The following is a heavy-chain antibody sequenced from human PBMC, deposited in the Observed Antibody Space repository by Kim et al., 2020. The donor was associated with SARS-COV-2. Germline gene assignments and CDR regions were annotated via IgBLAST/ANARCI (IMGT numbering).Heavy chain of an antibody. CDR1: GGSISSYY. Sequence: SETLSLTCTVSGGSISSYYWSWIRQPPGKGLEWIGYIYYSGSTNYNPSLKSRVTISVDTSKNQFSLKLSSVTAADTAVYYCARTVTTRNYYYYGMDVWGQGTTVTVSS. CDR3: ARTVTTRNYYYYGMDV. CDR2: IYYSGST. V-gene: IGHV4-59*13. J-gene: IGHJ6*02. D-gene: IGHD4-4*01.